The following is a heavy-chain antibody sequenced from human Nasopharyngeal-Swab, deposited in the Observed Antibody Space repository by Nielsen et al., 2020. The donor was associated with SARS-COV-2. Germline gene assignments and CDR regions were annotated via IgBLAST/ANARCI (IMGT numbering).Heavy chain of an antibody. V-gene: IGHV3-33*01. J-gene: IGHJ3*02. Sequence: GESLKISCAASGFTFSSYGMHWVRQAPGKGLEWVAVIWYDGSNKYYADSVKGRFTISRDNSKNTLYLQMNSLRAEDTAVYYCAREGVATATDPDDAFDIWGQGTMVTVSS. D-gene: IGHD2-21*02. CDR2: IWYDGSNK. CDR3: AREGVATATDPDDAFDI. CDR1: GFTFSSYG.